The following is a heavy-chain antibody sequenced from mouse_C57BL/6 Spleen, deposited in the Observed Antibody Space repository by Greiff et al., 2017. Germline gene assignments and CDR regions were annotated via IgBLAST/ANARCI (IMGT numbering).Heavy chain of an antibody. D-gene: IGHD1-1*01. Sequence: QVQLQQSGAELVKPGASVKLSCKASGYAFSSYWMNWVKQRPGKGLEWIGQIYPGVGDTNYNGKFKGKATLTAYKSTSTAYMQLSSLTSEDSAVYCCADEGSYYYGLDYWGQGTTLTVSS. CDR1: GYAFSSYW. CDR3: ADEGSYYYGLDY. CDR2: IYPGVGDT. J-gene: IGHJ2*01. V-gene: IGHV1-80*01.